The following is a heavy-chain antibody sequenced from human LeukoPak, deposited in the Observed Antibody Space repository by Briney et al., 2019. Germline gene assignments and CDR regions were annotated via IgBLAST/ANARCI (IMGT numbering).Heavy chain of an antibody. CDR3: ARAGGYSYGSFDY. J-gene: IGHJ4*02. CDR1: GYTFTGYY. V-gene: IGHV1-2*02. Sequence: ASMKVSCKASGYTFTGYYMHWVRQAPGQGLEWMGWINPNSGGTNYAQKFQGRVTMTRDTSISTAYMELSRLRSDDTAVYYCARAGGYSYGSFDYWGQGTLVTVSS. D-gene: IGHD5-18*01. CDR2: INPNSGGT.